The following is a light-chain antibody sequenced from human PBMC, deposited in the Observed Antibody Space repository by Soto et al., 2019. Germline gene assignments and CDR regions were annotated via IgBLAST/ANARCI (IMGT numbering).Light chain of an antibody. CDR2: GAS. CDR3: QQYGDLPWT. J-gene: IGKJ1*01. V-gene: IGKV3-20*01. CDR1: QSVSSNY. Sequence: EILLTQSPGTLSLSPGERATLSCRASQSVSSNYLAWYQQKPGQAPRLLIYGASSRATGIPDRFSGSGSGTEFTLTIDRLESEDFAVYFCQQYGDLPWTFGQGTKVDIK.